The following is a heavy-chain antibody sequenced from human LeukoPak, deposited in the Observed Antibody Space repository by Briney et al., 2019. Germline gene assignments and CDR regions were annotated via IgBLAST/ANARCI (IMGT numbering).Heavy chain of an antibody. D-gene: IGHD3-10*01. CDR3: ASHVDSMVWGVFTF. V-gene: IGHV3-23*01. J-gene: IGHJ4*02. CDR2: LSGTLHNT. Sequence: PGGSLRLSCAASGLTCSHCAMNWVRQAPGKGLEWVSGLSGTLHNTYYADSVTGRFTISRDNSKSTLYLQMDSLRAEDTAIYYCASHVDSMVWGVFTFWGQGTLVTVSS. CDR1: GLTCSHCA.